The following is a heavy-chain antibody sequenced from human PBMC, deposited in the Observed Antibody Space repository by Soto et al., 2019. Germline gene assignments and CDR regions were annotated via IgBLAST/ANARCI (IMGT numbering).Heavy chain of an antibody. CDR1: GYTFTSYG. CDR3: ARGTYGDY. V-gene: IGHV1-18*01. J-gene: IGHJ4*02. CDR2: ISAHNGNT. Sequence: QVHLVQSGAEVKKPGASVKVSGKASGYTFTSYGITLVRQAPGQGLEWMGWISAHNGNTDYAQKLQGRVIVTRDTSTSTAYMELRSLISDDTAVYYCARGTYGDYWGQGALVTVSS. D-gene: IGHD4-17*01.